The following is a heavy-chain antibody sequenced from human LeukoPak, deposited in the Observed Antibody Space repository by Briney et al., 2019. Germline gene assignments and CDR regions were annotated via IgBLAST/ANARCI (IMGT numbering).Heavy chain of an antibody. CDR1: GFTFSGYS. J-gene: IGHJ6*02. Sequence: GGSLRLSCTASGFTFSGYSMNWIRQAPGKGLEWLSVIYNGDTTYYADSVKGRFTISGDNSGNTVNLQMNSLRAEDTAVYYCARAPPYYYDSRGYHYERGNYFYGMDVWGRGTTVIVSS. CDR3: ARAPPYYYDSRGYHYERGNYFYGMDV. CDR2: IYNGDTT. V-gene: IGHV3-53*01. D-gene: IGHD3-22*01.